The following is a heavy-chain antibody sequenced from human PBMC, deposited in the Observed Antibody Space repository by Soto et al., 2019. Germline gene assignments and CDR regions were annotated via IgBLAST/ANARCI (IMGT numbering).Heavy chain of an antibody. CDR2: ISYDGSNK. Sequence: QVQLVESGGGVVQPGRSLRLSCAASGFTFSSFAMHWVRQAPGKGLEGLAVISYDGSNKYYAESVKGRFTISRDNSKNTMDLPMNSLSAEDTAVYYCARDSYNWNYPGAFDIWVQGTMVTVSS. J-gene: IGHJ3*02. CDR3: ARDSYNWNYPGAFDI. CDR1: GFTFSSFA. D-gene: IGHD1-7*01. V-gene: IGHV3-30-3*01.